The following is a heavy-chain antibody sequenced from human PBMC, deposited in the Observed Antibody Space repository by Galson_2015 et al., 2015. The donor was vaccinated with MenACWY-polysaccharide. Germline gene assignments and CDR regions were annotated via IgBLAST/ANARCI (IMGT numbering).Heavy chain of an antibody. J-gene: IGHJ4*02. CDR3: ATHPKGTDSRWYDY. CDR2: MSGRRDYT. D-gene: IGHD3-22*01. CDR1: GFAFSSYA. Sequence: SLRLSCAASGFAFSSYAMSWVRQAPGKGLEWVSTMSGRRDYTCYADSVKGRFTISRDNSKNTLYLQMNNLRADDTAIYSCATHPKGTDSRWYDYWGQGTLVTVSS. V-gene: IGHV3-23*01.